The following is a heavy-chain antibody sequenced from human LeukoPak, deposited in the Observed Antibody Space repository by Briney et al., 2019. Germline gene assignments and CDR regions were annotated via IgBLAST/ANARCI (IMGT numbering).Heavy chain of an antibody. Sequence: GGSLRLSCAASGFTFSSYAMHWVRQAPGKGLEWVAVISYDGSNKYYADSVKGRFTISRDNSKNTLYLQMNSLRAEDTAVYYCARDRRRGYSYGTIFDCWGQGTLVTVSS. CDR2: ISYDGSNK. CDR3: ARDRRRGYSYGTIFDC. J-gene: IGHJ4*02. D-gene: IGHD5-18*01. CDR1: GFTFSSYA. V-gene: IGHV3-30-3*01.